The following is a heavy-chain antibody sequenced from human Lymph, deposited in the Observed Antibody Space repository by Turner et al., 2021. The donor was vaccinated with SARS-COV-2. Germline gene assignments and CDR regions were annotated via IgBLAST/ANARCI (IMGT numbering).Heavy chain of an antibody. CDR3: ARRHSGNYDAFDI. D-gene: IGHD1-26*01. V-gene: IGHV1-69*10. CDR1: GGTFSTYV. J-gene: IGHJ3*02. CDR2: IIPILGIA. Sequence: QVQLVQSGAEVKKPGSAVKVSCKASGGTFSTYVISWVRQAPGQGLEWMGGIIPILGIANYAQMFPGRVTITADKSTSTAYMELSSLRSEDTAVYHCARRHSGNYDAFDIWGQGTMVTVSS.